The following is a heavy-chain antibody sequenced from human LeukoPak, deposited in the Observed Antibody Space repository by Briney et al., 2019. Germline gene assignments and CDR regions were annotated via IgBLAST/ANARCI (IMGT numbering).Heavy chain of an antibody. CDR3: ARHGFGWFGELLPPDY. J-gene: IGHJ4*02. CDR2: IYYSGST. Sequence: SETLSLTCTVSGGSISSSSYSWGWIRQPPGKGLEWIGSIYYSGSTYYNPSLKSRVTISVDTSKNQFSPKLSSVTAADTAVYYCARHGFGWFGELLPPDYWGQGTLVTVSS. D-gene: IGHD3-10*01. CDR1: GGSISSSSYS. V-gene: IGHV4-39*01.